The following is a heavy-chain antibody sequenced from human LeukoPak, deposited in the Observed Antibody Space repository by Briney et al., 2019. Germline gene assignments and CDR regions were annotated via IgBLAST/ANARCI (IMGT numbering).Heavy chain of an antibody. Sequence: SETPSLTCTVSGGSITSTNYYWPWIRQPPGKGPEWIGSVYYSGTTYYNPSLMSRATVSVDTSKNQFSLKLSSVTAADTAVYYCARLPRGSSPDYFYYYMDVWGKGIMVTVSS. CDR2: VYYSGTT. CDR1: GGSITSTNYY. D-gene: IGHD6-6*01. V-gene: IGHV4-39*07. J-gene: IGHJ6*03. CDR3: ARLPRGSSPDYFYYYMDV.